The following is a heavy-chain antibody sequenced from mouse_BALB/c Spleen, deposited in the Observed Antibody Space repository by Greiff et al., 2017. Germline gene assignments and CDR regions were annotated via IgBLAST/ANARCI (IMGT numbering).Heavy chain of an antibody. D-gene: IGHD2-10*01. V-gene: IGHV5-6-2*01. CDR3: ARSFYGDAMDY. CDR2: INSNGGST. CDR1: GFSFSSYY. J-gene: IGHJ4*01. Sequence: EVMLVESGGGLVKLGGSLKLSCAASGFSFSSYYMSWVRQTPEKRLELVAAINSNGGSTYYPDTVKGRFTISRDNAKNTLYLQMSSLKSEDTALYYCARSFYGDAMDYWGQGTSVTVSS.